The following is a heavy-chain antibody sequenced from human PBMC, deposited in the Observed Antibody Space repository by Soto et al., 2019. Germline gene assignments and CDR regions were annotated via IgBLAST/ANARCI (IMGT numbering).Heavy chain of an antibody. Sequence: TLSLTCTVSGGSISSGGYYWSWIRQHPGKGLEWIGYIYYSGSTYYNPSLKSRVTISVDTSKNQFSLKLSSVTAADTAVYYCATTYSGYDPSFDYWGQGTLVTVSS. CDR2: IYYSGST. CDR3: ATTYSGYDPSFDY. D-gene: IGHD5-12*01. J-gene: IGHJ4*02. V-gene: IGHV4-31*03. CDR1: GGSISSGGYY.